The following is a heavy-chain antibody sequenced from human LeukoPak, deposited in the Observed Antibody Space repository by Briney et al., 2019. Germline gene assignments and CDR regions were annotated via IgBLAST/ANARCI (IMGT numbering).Heavy chain of an antibody. CDR3: ARLSIAARRSEGDY. V-gene: IGHV4-59*01. CDR1: GGSISSYY. CDR2: IYYSGST. J-gene: IGHJ4*02. D-gene: IGHD6-6*01. Sequence: PSETLSLTCTVSGGSISSYYRSWIRQPPGKGLEWIGYIYYSGSTNYNPSLKSRVTISVDTSKNQFSLKLSSVTAADAAVYYCARLSIAARRSEGDYWGQGTLVTVSS.